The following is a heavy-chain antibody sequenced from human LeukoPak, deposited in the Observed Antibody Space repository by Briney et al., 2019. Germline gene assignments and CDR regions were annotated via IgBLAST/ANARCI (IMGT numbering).Heavy chain of an antibody. CDR1: GGSIGSGGYY. V-gene: IGHV4-61*08. CDR2: IYYSGST. Sequence: SETLSLTCTVSGGSIGSGGYYWSWIRQPPGKGLEWIGYIYYSGSTNYNPSLKSRVTISVDTSKNQFSLKLSSVTAADTAVYYCARKSGSSGYYSGWYFDYWGQGTLVTVSS. CDR3: ARKSGSSGYYSGWYFDY. J-gene: IGHJ4*02. D-gene: IGHD3-22*01.